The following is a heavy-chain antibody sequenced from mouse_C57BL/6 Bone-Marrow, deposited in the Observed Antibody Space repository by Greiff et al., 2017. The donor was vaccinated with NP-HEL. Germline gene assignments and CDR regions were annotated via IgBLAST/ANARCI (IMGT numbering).Heavy chain of an antibody. J-gene: IGHJ3*01. CDR2: IDPENGDT. CDR1: GFNIKDDY. CDR3: TTCRYYGSSWFAY. Sequence: EVKLQESGAELVRPGASVKLSCTASGFNIKDDYMHWVKQRPEQGLEWIGWIDPENGDTEYASKFQGKATITADTSSNTAYLQLSSLTSEDTAVYYCTTCRYYGSSWFAYWGQGTLVTVSA. D-gene: IGHD1-1*01. V-gene: IGHV14-4*01.